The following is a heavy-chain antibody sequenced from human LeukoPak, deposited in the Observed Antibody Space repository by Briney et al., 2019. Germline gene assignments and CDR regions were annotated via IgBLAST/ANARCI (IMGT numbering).Heavy chain of an antibody. D-gene: IGHD6-13*01. V-gene: IGHV3-11*01. Sequence: GGSLRLSCAASGFTFSDYYMSWIRQAPGKGLEWVSYISSSGSTIYYADSVKGRFTISRDNAKNSLYLQMNSLRAEGTAVYYCARDFEQQSYYYYYGMDVWGQGTTVTVSS. CDR3: ARDFEQQSYYYYYGMDV. CDR1: GFTFSDYY. CDR2: ISSSGSTI. J-gene: IGHJ6*02.